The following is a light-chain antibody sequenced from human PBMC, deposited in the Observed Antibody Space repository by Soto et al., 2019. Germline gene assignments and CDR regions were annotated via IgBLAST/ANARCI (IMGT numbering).Light chain of an antibody. J-gene: IGKJ1*01. CDR3: QQHNKWPLT. CDR2: GAS. CDR1: QSVSID. V-gene: IGKV3-15*01. Sequence: VLTQSLCTLSLSPWARPTLGCRASQSVSIDLAWYQQTTGQAPRLLIYGASTRATGIPVRFSGSAYGTEFTLTINSLQSEDFTVYYCQQHNKWPLTFGQGTKVDIK.